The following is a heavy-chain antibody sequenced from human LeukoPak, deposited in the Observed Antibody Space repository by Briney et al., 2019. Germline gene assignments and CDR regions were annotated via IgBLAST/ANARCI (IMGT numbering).Heavy chain of an antibody. J-gene: IGHJ4*02. Sequence: GGSLRLSCVASGFTFSSYGMHWVRQAPGKGLEWVAFIRYDGSNKYYADSVKGRFTISRDNSKNTLYLQMNSLRAEDTAVYYCAKGPMVRGVGEAFDYWGQGTLVTVSS. V-gene: IGHV3-30*02. D-gene: IGHD3-10*01. CDR1: GFTFSSYG. CDR3: AKGPMVRGVGEAFDY. CDR2: IRYDGSNK.